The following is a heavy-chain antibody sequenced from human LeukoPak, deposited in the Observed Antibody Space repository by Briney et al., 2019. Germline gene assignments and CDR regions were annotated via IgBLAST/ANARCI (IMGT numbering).Heavy chain of an antibody. Sequence: ASVKVSCKASGYTCTGYYMHWVRQAPGQGLEWMGWINPNSGGTNYAQKFQGRVTMTTDTSISTAYMELSRLRSDDTAVYYCARNLSNWNQDYYYYYMDVWGKGTTVTVSS. D-gene: IGHD1-20*01. CDR1: GYTCTGYY. J-gene: IGHJ6*03. CDR3: ARNLSNWNQDYYYYYMDV. CDR2: INPNSGGT. V-gene: IGHV1-2*02.